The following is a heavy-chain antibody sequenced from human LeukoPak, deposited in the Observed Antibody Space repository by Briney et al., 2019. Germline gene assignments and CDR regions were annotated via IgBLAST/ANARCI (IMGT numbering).Heavy chain of an antibody. Sequence: ASVKVSCKASGYTFNNYYIHWARQAPGQGLEWMGIINPSGGTTSYAQKFRGRVTMTRDTSTRTVYMELSSLTSEDTAIYDCARGGYGSGILNWFDPWGQGTLVTVSS. D-gene: IGHD3-10*01. J-gene: IGHJ5*02. CDR2: INPSGGTT. V-gene: IGHV1-46*02. CDR3: ARGGYGSGILNWFDP. CDR1: GYTFNNYY.